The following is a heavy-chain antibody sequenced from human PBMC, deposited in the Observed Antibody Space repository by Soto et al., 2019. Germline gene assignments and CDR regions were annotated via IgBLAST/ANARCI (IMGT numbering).Heavy chain of an antibody. D-gene: IGHD2-2*01. J-gene: IGHJ6*02. Sequence: PSETLSLTCNVSGGSFSSDHWGWIRQPPGKGLEWIGKINNSGITNYNPSLKSRATISVDTSKNLFSLKLTSVTAADTAVYYCARDRPWDCSSSNYCYYYGLDVWGQGTTVTVSS. CDR1: GGSFSSDH. V-gene: IGHV4-59*01. CDR2: INNSGIT. CDR3: ARDRPWDCSSSNYCYYYGLDV.